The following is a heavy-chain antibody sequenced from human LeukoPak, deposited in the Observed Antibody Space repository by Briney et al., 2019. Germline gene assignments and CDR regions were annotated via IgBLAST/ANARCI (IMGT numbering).Heavy chain of an antibody. V-gene: IGHV5-51*01. Sequence: RGESLKISCKGSGFSFNTYWIGWVRQLPGKGLEWMGIIFPGDSDTRYSPSFHGQVTISADMSIDIAYLQWSGLRASDTAMYFCARHSLRSSTIEAPFATWGQGTMVTVSS. J-gene: IGHJ3*02. CDR2: IFPGDSDT. CDR3: ARHSLRSSTIEAPFAT. D-gene: IGHD3-3*02. CDR1: GFSFNTYW.